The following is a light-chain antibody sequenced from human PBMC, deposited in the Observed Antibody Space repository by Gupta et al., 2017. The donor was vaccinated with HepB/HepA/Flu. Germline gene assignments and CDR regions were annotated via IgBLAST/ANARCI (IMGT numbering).Light chain of an antibody. Sequence: NFMLTQPHSVSGSPRETVIISCTRSSGSIASNDVQWYQQRPGRAPTTLIYEDYQRPSGVPGRFSGSIDISSNSASLTISGLKTEDEAEYYCQSYDNMDVFGTGTKVTVL. CDR1: SGSIASND. CDR3: QSYDNMDV. V-gene: IGLV6-57*03. J-gene: IGLJ1*01. CDR2: EDY.